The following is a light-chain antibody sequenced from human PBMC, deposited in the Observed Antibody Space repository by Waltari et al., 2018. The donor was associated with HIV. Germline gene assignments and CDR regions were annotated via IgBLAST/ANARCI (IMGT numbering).Light chain of an antibody. CDR2: GAS. J-gene: IGKJ3*01. CDR3: QQQTSYPLT. Sequence: DIVLTQSPPVLSASVGDRITITCPASQGIRNYLAWYQRKQGRAPKLLIYGASTLADGVPSRFGGSGSGTEFTLTITRLQPEDFATYYCQQQTSYPLTFGPGTRVDVK. V-gene: IGKV1-9*01. CDR1: QGIRNY.